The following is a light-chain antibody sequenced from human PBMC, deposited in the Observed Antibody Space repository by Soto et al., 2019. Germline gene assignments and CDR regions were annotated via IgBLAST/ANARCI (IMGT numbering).Light chain of an antibody. J-gene: IGKJ1*01. CDR2: AAS. CDR3: QKYNSAPQT. CDR1: QGISHY. V-gene: IGKV1-27*01. Sequence: DIQMTQSPSSLSASVGDRVTITCRASQGISHYLAWYQQKPGEVPKLLILAASTLQSGVPSRFSGSGSGTDFTLTISSLQPEDVATYYCQKYNSAPQTFGQGTKVEVK.